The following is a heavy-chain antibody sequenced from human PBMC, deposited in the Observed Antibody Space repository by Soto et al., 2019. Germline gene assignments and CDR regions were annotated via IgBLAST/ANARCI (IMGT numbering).Heavy chain of an antibody. Sequence: QVQLVESGGGVVQPGRSLRVSCAASGFIFSNYAMHWVRQAPGKGLEWVAVVSYDGNNQFYAESVNGRFTISRDSSKTTLYLQMNNMREDDTALYSCAIDRVYYYDNSAYYNFDYWGQGTLVIVSS. CDR2: VSYDGNNQ. CDR3: AIDRVYYYDNSAYYNFDY. CDR1: GFIFSNYA. V-gene: IGHV3-30-3*01. D-gene: IGHD3-22*01. J-gene: IGHJ4*02.